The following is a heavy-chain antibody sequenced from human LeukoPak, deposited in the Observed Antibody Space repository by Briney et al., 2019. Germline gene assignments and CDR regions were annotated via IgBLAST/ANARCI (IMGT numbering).Heavy chain of an antibody. CDR2: INHSGST. CDR1: GGSLSGYY. V-gene: IGHV4-34*01. Sequence: SETLSLTCAVYGGSLSGYYWSWIRQPPGKGLEWIGEINHSGSTNYNPSLKSRVTISVDTSKNQFSLKLSSVTAADTAVYYCARGRGDPGYYFDYWGQGTLVTVSS. J-gene: IGHJ4*02. CDR3: ARGRGDPGYYFDY. D-gene: IGHD2-21*01.